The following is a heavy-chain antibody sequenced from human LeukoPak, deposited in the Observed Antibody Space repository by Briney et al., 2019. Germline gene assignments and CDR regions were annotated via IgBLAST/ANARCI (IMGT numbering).Heavy chain of an antibody. J-gene: IGHJ4*02. CDR3: ARVRGLVATMSYYFDY. D-gene: IGHD5-12*01. CDR2: IIPIFGTA. V-gene: IGHV1-69*13. CDR1: VGTFISYA. Sequence: SVKVSCKASVGTFISYAISWVRQAPGQGLEWMGRIIPIFGTANYAQKFQGRVTITADESTSTAYMELSSLRSEDTAVYYCARVRGLVATMSYYFDYWGQGTLVTVSS.